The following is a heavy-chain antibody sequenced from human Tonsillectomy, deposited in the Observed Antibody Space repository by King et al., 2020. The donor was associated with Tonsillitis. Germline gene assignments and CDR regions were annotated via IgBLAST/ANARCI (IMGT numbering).Heavy chain of an antibody. J-gene: IGHJ3*02. CDR3: ARGFPPFSDGTVGAFAI. V-gene: IGHV4-30-2*01. CDR2: IYHSGST. CDR1: GGSISSGGYS. D-gene: IGHD1-26*01. Sequence: LQLQESGSGLVKPSQTLSLTCAVSGGSISSGGYSWSWIRQPPGKGLEWIGNIYHSGSTYYNPSLKSRVTISVDRSKNQFSLKLNSVTAADTAVYYCARGFPPFSDGTVGAFAIWGQGTMVTVP.